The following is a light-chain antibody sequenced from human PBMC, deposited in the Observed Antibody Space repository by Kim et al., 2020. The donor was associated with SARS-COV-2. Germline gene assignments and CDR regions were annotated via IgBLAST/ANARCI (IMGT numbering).Light chain of an antibody. CDR3: QQYDGFPFT. CDR2: SAS. J-gene: IGKJ2*01. V-gene: IGKV1-5*03. Sequence: DIQLTQSPSTLSASVGDRVTITCRASQNIDTYLAWYQQKPGKAPKLLMHSASSLETGVPSRFSGSGSATEFTLAITGLQPEDFATYYCQQYDGFPFTFGQGTKLEI. CDR1: QNIDTY.